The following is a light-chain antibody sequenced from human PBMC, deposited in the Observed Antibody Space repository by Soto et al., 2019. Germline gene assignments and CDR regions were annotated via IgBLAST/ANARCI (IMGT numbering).Light chain of an antibody. V-gene: IGKV2-28*01. CDR3: RQPLRLPIT. J-gene: IGKJ5*01. CDR1: QSLLHTNSYNY. Sequence: ETVMTQFPLSLSVTPGEAASISCRSSQSLLHTNSYNYLDWYLQKPGQSPQLLIYLGSIRASGVSDRFSGSGSGTDFTLTISRVEAEDVGVYYCRQPLRLPITFGQGTRLEIK. CDR2: LGS.